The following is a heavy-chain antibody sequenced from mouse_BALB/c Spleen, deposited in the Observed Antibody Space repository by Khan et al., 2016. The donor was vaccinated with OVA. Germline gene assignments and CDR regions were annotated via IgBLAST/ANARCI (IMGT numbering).Heavy chain of an antibody. V-gene: IGHV1S22*01. Sequence: LKQPGSELVRPGASVKLSCKASGYTFTSSWMHWVKQRPGQGLEWIGDIYPGSGSTNYDEKFKSKATLTVDTSSSTAYMQLSSLTSEDSAVYYCTRWSYWFAYWGQGTLVTVSA. D-gene: IGHD2-12*01. CDR2: IYPGSGST. J-gene: IGHJ3*01. CDR3: TRWSYWFAY. CDR1: GYTFTSSW.